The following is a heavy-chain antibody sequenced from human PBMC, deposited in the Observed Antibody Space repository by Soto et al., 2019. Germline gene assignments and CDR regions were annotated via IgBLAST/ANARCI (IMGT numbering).Heavy chain of an antibody. J-gene: IGHJ4*02. CDR2: INYDGSST. V-gene: IGHV3-74*01. CDR3: TRGPRPTSVGTGAY. D-gene: IGHD3-10*01. Sequence: PGGSLRLSCAASGFTFSTYWMHWVRQAPGKGLVWVSRINYDGSSTDYADSVKGRFTISRDNAKNTLYLQMNTLTAEDTAVYYCTRGPRPTSVGTGAYWGQGTLDTVSS. CDR1: GFTFSTYW.